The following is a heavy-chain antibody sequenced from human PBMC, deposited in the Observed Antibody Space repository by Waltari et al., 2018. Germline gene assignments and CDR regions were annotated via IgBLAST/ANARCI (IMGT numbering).Heavy chain of an antibody. CDR3: ARLHTVAGTGIDY. Sequence: QVQLQESGPGLVKPSETLSLTCAVSGYPISSGYYWGWIRQPPGKGLEWIGSIYHSGSTYYNPSLKSRVTISVDTSKNQFSLKLSSVTAADTAVYYCARLHTVAGTGIDYWGQGTLVTVSS. D-gene: IGHD6-13*01. CDR2: IYHSGST. CDR1: GYPISSGYY. J-gene: IGHJ4*02. V-gene: IGHV4-38-2*01.